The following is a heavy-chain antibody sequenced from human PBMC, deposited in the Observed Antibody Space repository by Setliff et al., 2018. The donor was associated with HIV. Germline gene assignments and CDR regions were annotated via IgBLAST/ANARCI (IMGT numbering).Heavy chain of an antibody. CDR2: ISAYNGNT. CDR3: VSGGGGYNCWSGYPAFDY. CDR1: GCTFTGYG. D-gene: IGHD3-3*01. J-gene: IGHJ4*02. Sequence: ASVKVSCKASGCTFTGYGFSWVRQAPGQGLEWMGWISAYNGNTNYAQKLQGRVTMTTDTSTSTAYMELRSLRSDDTAVYYCVSGGGGYNCWSGYPAFDYWGQGTLVTVSS. V-gene: IGHV1-18*01.